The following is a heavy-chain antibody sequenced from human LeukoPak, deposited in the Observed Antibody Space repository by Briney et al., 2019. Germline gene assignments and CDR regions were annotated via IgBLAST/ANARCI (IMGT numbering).Heavy chain of an antibody. CDR3: ARGEVITAARWFDP. CDR1: GFTFSSYTM. J-gene: IGHJ5*02. V-gene: IGHV4-4*01. D-gene: IGHD2-2*01. CDR2: IYHSGST. Sequence: PGGSLRLSCAASGFTFSSYTMNWVRQDPGKGLEWIGEIYHSGSTNYNPSLKSRVTISVDKSKNQFSLKLSSVTAADTAVYSCARGEVITAARWFDPWGQGTLVTISS.